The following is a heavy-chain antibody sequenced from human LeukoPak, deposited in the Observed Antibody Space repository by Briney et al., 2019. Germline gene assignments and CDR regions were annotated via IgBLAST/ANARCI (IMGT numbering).Heavy chain of an antibody. D-gene: IGHD2-15*01. J-gene: IGHJ4*02. Sequence: GGSLRLSCAASGFRFGGFWMTWVRQAPGKGLEWVGHINPDGSETTYGDSVRGRFTISRDNTKDSLFLQMNSLRAEETAVYYCVRDVGWFHFDSRGQGILVTVSS. CDR2: INPDGSET. V-gene: IGHV3-7*01. CDR1: GFRFGGFW. CDR3: VRDVGWFHFDS.